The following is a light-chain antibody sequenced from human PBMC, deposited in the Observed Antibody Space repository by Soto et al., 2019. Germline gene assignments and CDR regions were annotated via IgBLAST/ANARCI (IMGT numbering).Light chain of an antibody. CDR2: AAS. CDR3: QQYYSYPPRT. V-gene: IGKV1-8*01. CDR1: QGISSY. J-gene: IGKJ1*01. Sequence: AIRMTQSPSSLSASTGDRVTITCRASQGISSYLAWYQQKPGKAPKLLIYAASTLQSGVPSRFSGSGSGTDFTLTISCLQSEDFATYYCQQYYSYPPRTFGQGTRWIS.